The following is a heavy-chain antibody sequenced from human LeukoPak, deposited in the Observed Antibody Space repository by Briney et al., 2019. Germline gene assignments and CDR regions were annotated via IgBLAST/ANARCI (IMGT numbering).Heavy chain of an antibody. J-gene: IGHJ4*02. CDR1: GFTFSSYS. CDR3: AREARWGALSPSGY. D-gene: IGHD3-16*02. CDR2: ISSSSSYI. V-gene: IGHV3-21*01. Sequence: PGGSLRLSRAASGFTFSSYSMNWVRQAPGKGLEWVSSISSSSSYIYYADSVKGRFTISRDNAKNSLYLQMNGLRAEDTAVYYCAREARWGALSPSGYWGQGTLVTVSS.